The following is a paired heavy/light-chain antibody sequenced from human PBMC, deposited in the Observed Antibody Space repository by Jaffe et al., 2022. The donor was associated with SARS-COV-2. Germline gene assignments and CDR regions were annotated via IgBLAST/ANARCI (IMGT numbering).Heavy chain of an antibody. CDR2: ISNSGFST. J-gene: IGHJ4*02. CDR3: AKCGKYQVLYGGDY. V-gene: IGHV3-23*01. Sequence: EVQLLESGGGLVQPGGSLRLSCAASGFTFSTYAMSWVRQAPGKGLEWVSAISNSGFSTYYADSVKGRFTISRDNSKNTLYLQMNSLRAEDTAVYYCAKCGKYQVLYGGDYWGQGTLVTVSS. D-gene: IGHD2-2*02. CDR1: GFTFSTYA.
Light chain of an antibody. CDR2: GAS. V-gene: IGKV3D-15*01. Sequence: EIVMTQSPATLSVSPGERATLSCRASQSVSTNLAWYQQKPGQAPRLLIYGASTRATGISARFSGSGSGTEFTLTISSLQSEDFAVYYCQQYNNWPPITFGQGTRLEIK. CDR1: QSVSTN. CDR3: QQYNNWPPIT. J-gene: IGKJ5*01.